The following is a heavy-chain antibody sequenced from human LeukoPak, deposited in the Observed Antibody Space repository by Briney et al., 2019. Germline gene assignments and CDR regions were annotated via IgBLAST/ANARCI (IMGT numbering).Heavy chain of an antibody. J-gene: IGHJ4*02. V-gene: IGHV3-23*01. CDR2: ISFSGNT. Sequence: GGSLRLSCAASGFTLSSYAMSWVRQGPGKGLEWVSSISFSGNTYHADSVKGRFTISRDSSKNTLYLQMNSLRAEDAAVYYCAKAPGTTCSGAYCYPFDYWGKGTLVTVSS. CDR3: AKAPGTTCSGAYCYPFDY. CDR1: GFTLSSYA. D-gene: IGHD2-15*01.